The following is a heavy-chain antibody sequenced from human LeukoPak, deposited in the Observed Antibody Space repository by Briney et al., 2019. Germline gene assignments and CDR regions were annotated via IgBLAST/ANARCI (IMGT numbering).Heavy chain of an antibody. CDR3: AIVDTVMAEIDY. J-gene: IGHJ4*02. CDR2: ISSSGSTI. D-gene: IGHD5-18*01. CDR1: GFTFSSYE. V-gene: IGHV3-48*03. Sequence: GGSLRLSCAASGFTFSSYEMNWVRQAPGKGLEWVSYISSSGSTIYYADSVKGRFTISRDNAKNSLYLQMNSLRAEDTAVYYCAIVDTVMAEIDYWGQGTLVTVSS.